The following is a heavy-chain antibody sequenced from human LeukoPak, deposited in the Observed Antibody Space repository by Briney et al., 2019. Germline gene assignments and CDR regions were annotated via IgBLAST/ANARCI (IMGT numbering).Heavy chain of an antibody. V-gene: IGHV3-7*03. D-gene: IGHD2-8*01. Sequence: GGSLRLSCATSGFTLSIYWMSWVRQAPGKGLEWVANIKQDGSEKYYVDSVKGRFTMSRDNAKNSVYLQMNSLRAEDTAVYYCANEGPNFDYWGQGTLVTVSS. CDR2: IKQDGSEK. J-gene: IGHJ4*02. CDR3: ANEGPNFDY. CDR1: GFTLSIYW.